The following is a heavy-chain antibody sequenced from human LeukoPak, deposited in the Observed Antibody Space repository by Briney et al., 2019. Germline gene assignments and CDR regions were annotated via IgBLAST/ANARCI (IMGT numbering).Heavy chain of an antibody. D-gene: IGHD6-19*01. J-gene: IGHJ3*02. Sequence: GGSLRLSCAASGFTFRNYWMHWVRQAPEKGLVWVSRIVGDGTRTAYADSVKGRFTISRDNAKNTLYLQMNSLRGEDTAVYYCARVAVGGTRAFDIWGQGTMVTVSS. V-gene: IGHV3-74*01. CDR2: IVGDGTRT. CDR3: ARVAVGGTRAFDI. CDR1: GFTFRNYW.